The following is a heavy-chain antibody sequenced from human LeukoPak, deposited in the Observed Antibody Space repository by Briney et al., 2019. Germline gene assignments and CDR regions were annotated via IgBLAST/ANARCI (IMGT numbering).Heavy chain of an antibody. J-gene: IGHJ1*01. D-gene: IGHD6-19*01. CDR1: GYAISSGYY. CDR3: AGGTTVAGTRYFQH. Sequence: SEALSLTCSVSGYAISSGYYWGWIRQAPGKGLEWIGSIFHSGSTYYNLSLKSRVTISVDTSKNKFSLKLTSVTAADTAVYYCAGGTTVAGTRYFQHWGQGTLVTVSS. CDR2: IFHSGST. V-gene: IGHV4-38-2*02.